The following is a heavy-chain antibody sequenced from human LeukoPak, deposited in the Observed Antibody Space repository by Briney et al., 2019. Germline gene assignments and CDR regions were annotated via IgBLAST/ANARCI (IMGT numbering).Heavy chain of an antibody. J-gene: IGHJ4*02. CDR2: TYYRSKWYN. CDR1: GDNVSSNSTA. D-gene: IGHD1-26*01. V-gene: IGHV6-1*01. Sequence: PSQTLSLTCAISGDNVSSNSTAWNWIRQSPSRGLEWLGRTYYRSKWYNDYALSVKSRITINPDTSKNQFSLQLNSVTPEDTAVYYCARLSKSGTYFALDYWGQGTLVTVSS. CDR3: ARLSKSGTYFALDY.